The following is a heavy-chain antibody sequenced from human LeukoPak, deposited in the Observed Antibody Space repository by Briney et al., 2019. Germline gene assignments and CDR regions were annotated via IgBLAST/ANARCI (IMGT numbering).Heavy chain of an antibody. Sequence: GGSLRLSCAASGFTFDDYAMHWVRQAPGKGLEWVSGITWNGGYMGYADSVKGRSTISRDNAKNSPYLQMISLRAEDTALYYCAKGRSIDGGLADGGDYWGQGTLVTVSS. J-gene: IGHJ4*02. V-gene: IGHV3-9*01. CDR3: AKGRSIDGGLADGGDY. D-gene: IGHD3-16*01. CDR2: ITWNGGYM. CDR1: GFTFDDYA.